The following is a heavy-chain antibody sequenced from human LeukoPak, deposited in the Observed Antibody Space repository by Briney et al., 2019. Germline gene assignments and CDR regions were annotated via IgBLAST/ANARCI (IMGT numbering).Heavy chain of an antibody. J-gene: IGHJ4*02. D-gene: IGHD5-12*01. CDR1: GGSISSYY. CDR2: IYYSGST. CDR3: ASSYSGYDSFDY. V-gene: IGHV4-59*01. Sequence: PSETLSLTCTVSGGSISSYYWSWIRQPPGKGLEWIGYIYYSGSTNYNPSLKSRVTISVDTSKNQFSLKLSSVTAADTAVYYCASSYSGYDSFDYWGKGTLVTVSS.